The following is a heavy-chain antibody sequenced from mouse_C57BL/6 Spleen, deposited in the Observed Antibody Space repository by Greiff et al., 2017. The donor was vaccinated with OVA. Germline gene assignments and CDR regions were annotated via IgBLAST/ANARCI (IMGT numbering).Heavy chain of an antibody. V-gene: IGHV1-18*01. J-gene: IGHJ1*03. CDR3: ARRGWESFWYFDV. CDR1: GYTFTDYN. CDR2: INPNNGGT. D-gene: IGHD3-3*01. Sequence: EVMLVESGPELVKPGASVKIPCKASGYTFTDYNMDWVKQSHGKSLEWIGDINPNNGGTIYNQKFKGKATLTVDKSSSTAYMELRSLTSEDTAVYYCARRGWESFWYFDVWGTGTTVTVSS.